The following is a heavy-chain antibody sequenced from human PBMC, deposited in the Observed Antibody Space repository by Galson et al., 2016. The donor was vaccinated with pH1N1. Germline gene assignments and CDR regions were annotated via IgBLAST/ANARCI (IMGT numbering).Heavy chain of an antibody. CDR1: GFTLSDYY. J-gene: IGHJ4*02. CDR3: AREWGIGAAGPLDS. D-gene: IGHD6-13*01. CDR2: IGSSGNV. V-gene: IGHV3-11*01. Sequence: SLRLSCAASGFTLSDYYMNWIRETPERGLEWLSSIGSSGNVAYAGSVKGRFTISRDNAQNSLLLQMDSLRVDDTALYYCAREWGIGAAGPLDSWGQGALVIASS.